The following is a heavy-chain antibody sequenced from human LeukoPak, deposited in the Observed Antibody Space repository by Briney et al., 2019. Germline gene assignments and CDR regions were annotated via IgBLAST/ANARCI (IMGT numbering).Heavy chain of an antibody. V-gene: IGHV3-74*01. J-gene: IGHJ4*02. D-gene: IGHD1-1*01. CDR1: GFTFSSYW. Sequence: EGSLRLSCAASGFTFSSYWMHWVRQAPGKGLVWVSRINSDGSSTSYADSVKGRFTISRDNAKNTLFLEMNSLRAEDTAVYYCAKSPKTGFLFDYWGKGTLVTVSS. CDR3: AKSPKTGFLFDY. CDR2: INSDGSST.